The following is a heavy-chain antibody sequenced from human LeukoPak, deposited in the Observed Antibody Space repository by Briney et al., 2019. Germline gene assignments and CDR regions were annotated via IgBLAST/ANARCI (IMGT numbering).Heavy chain of an antibody. Sequence: SETLSLTCTVSGGSISSYYWSWIRQPAGKGLEWIGRIYTSGSTNYNPSLKSRVTMSVDTSKNQFSLKLSSVTAADTAVYYCACFGVVIIGYYYMDVWGKGTTATVSS. CDR1: GGSISSYY. CDR3: ACFGVVIIGYYYMDV. D-gene: IGHD3-3*01. J-gene: IGHJ6*03. CDR2: IYTSGST. V-gene: IGHV4-4*07.